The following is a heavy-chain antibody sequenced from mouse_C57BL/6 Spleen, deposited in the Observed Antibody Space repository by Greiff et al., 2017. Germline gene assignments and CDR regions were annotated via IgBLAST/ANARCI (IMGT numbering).Heavy chain of an antibody. J-gene: IGHJ4*01. V-gene: IGHV1-15*01. D-gene: IGHD1-1*01. CDR3: TRTTPVSNFYAMDD. CDR2: IDPETGGT. Sequence: QVQLQQSGAELVRPGASVTLSCKASGYTFTDYEMHWVKQTPVHGLEWIGAIDPETGGTAYNQKFKGKAILTADKSSSTAYMELRSLTSEDSAVYYCTRTTPVSNFYAMDDWGQGTSVTVSS. CDR1: GYTFTDYE.